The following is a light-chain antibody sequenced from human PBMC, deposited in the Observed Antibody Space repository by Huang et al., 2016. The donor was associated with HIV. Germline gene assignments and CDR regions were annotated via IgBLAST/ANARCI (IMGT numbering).Light chain of an antibody. V-gene: IGKV3-11*01. CDR3: QQRSNWHPYT. J-gene: IGKJ2*01. CDR1: QSVSSY. Sequence: EIVLTQSPAILSLSPGERATLSCRASQSVSSYLAWYQQKPGQAPRLLIYDASNRATGIPARFSGSGSGTDFTLTISSLEPEDFAVYFCQQRSNWHPYTFGQGTKLDIK. CDR2: DAS.